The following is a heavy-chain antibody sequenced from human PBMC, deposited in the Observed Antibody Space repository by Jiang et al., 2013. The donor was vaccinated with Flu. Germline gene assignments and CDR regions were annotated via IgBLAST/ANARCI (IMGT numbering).Heavy chain of an antibody. CDR3: ARDPRSYNWNEANWFDP. CDR1: GGTFSSYA. CDR2: IIPIFGTA. D-gene: IGHD1-20*01. Sequence: GAEVKKPGSSVKVSCKASGGTFSSYAISWVRQAPGQGLEWMGGIIPIFGTANYAQKFQGRVTITADESTSTAYMELSSLRSEDTAVYYCARDPRSYNWNEANWFDPWGQGTLVTVSS. V-gene: IGHV1-69*01. J-gene: IGHJ5*02.